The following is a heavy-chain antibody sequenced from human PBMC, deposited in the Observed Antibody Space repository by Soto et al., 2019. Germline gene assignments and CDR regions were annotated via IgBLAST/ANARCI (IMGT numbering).Heavy chain of an antibody. CDR2: IYPGDSDT. Sequence: GESLKISCKGSGYSFTSYWIGWVRQMPGKGLEWMGIIYPGDSDTRYSPSFQGQVTISADKSISTAYLQWSSLKASDTAMYYCATAPYSSSWYPNWFDPWGQGTLVTVSS. CDR1: GYSFTSYW. D-gene: IGHD6-13*01. V-gene: IGHV5-51*01. J-gene: IGHJ5*02. CDR3: ATAPYSSSWYPNWFDP.